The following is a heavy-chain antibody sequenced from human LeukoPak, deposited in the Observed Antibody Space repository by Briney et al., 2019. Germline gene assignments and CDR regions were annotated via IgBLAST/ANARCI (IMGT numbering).Heavy chain of an antibody. V-gene: IGHV3-30*03. D-gene: IGHD4/OR15-4a*01. CDR2: ISYDGSNK. J-gene: IGHJ3*02. CDR3: ARERHFGDYGGFDI. CDR1: GFTFSSYG. Sequence: GRSLRLSCAASGFTFSSYGMHWVRQAPGKGLEWVAVISYDGSNKYYADSVKGRFTISRDNAQNTLDLQMNSLRAEDTAVYYCARERHFGDYGGFDIWGQGTMVTVSS.